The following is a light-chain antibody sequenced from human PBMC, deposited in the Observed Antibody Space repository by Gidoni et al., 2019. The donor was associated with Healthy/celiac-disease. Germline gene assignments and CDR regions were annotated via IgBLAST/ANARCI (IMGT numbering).Light chain of an antibody. CDR3: QQLNSYPPT. Sequence: DIQLTQSPSFLSASVGDRVTITCRASQGISSYLAWYQQKPGKAPKLLIYAASTLQSGVPSRFSGSGSGTEFTLTIGSLHPEDFASYYCQQLNSYPPTFGPGTKVDIK. V-gene: IGKV1-9*01. CDR2: AAS. J-gene: IGKJ3*01. CDR1: QGISSY.